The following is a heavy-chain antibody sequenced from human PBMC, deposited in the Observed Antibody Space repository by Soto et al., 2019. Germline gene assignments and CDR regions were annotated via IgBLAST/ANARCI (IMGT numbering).Heavy chain of an antibody. CDR2: MNPNSGNT. V-gene: IGHV1-8*01. CDR3: ATMDTAMVYYGMDV. D-gene: IGHD5-18*01. J-gene: IGHJ6*02. CDR1: GYTFTSYD. Sequence: GASVKVSCKAPGYTFTSYDINWVRQATGQGLEWMGWMNPNSGNTGYAQKFQGRVTITRDTSTSTAYMELSSLRSEDTAVYYCATMDTAMVYYGMDVWGQGTTVTVSS.